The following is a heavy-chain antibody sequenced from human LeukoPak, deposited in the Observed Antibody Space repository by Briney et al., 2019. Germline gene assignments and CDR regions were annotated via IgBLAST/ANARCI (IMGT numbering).Heavy chain of an antibody. J-gene: IGHJ4*02. CDR1: GFTFSSYW. CDR3: AREDCSGGSCYPDY. Sequence: GGCLRLSCAASGFTFSSYWMHWVRQAPGKGLVWVSRINSDGISTSYADSVKGRFTISRDNAKNTLYLQMNSLRAEDTAVYYCAREDCSGGSCYPDYWGQGTLVTVSS. CDR2: INSDGIST. D-gene: IGHD2-15*01. V-gene: IGHV3-74*01.